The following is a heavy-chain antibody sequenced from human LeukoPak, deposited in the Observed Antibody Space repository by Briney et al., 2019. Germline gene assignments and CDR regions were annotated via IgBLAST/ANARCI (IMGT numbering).Heavy chain of an antibody. D-gene: IGHD3-3*01. CDR3: AREYYDFWSGYRNLDY. V-gene: IGHV3-7*01. CDR1: GFTFSSYW. Sequence: GGSLRLSCAASGFTFSSYWMSWVRQAPGKGLEWVANIKQDGSEKYYVDSVKGRFTISRDNAKNPLYLQMNSLRAEDTAVYYCAREYYDFWSGYRNLDYWGQGTLVTVSS. J-gene: IGHJ4*02. CDR2: IKQDGSEK.